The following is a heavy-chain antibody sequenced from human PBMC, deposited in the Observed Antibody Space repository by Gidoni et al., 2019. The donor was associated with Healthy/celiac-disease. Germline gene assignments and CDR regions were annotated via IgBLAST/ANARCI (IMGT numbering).Heavy chain of an antibody. Sequence: EVQLVESGGGLVQPGGSLRLSCAASGFPVSSNYMSWVRRAPGKGLEWVSVMYSGGSTYYADSVKGRFTISRDNSKNTLYLQMNSLRAEDTAVYYCATNTVGATRFYFDYWGQGTLVTVSS. CDR3: ATNTVGATRFYFDY. D-gene: IGHD1-26*01. CDR1: GFPVSSNY. V-gene: IGHV3-66*01. J-gene: IGHJ4*02. CDR2: MYSGGST.